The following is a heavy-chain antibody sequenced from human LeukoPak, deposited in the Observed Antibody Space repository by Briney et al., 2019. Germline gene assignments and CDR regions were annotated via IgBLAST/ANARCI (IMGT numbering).Heavy chain of an antibody. V-gene: IGHV1-69*05. J-gene: IGHJ4*02. CDR1: GGTFSSYA. D-gene: IGHD3-22*01. CDR3: ARDDSYYDSSGYYYGYYFDY. Sequence: SVKVSCKASGGTFSSYAISWVRQAPGQGHEWMGGIIPIFDTANYAQKFQGRVTITTDESTSTAYMELSSLRSEDTAVYYCARDDSYYDSSGYYYGYYFDYWGQGTLVTVSS. CDR2: IIPIFDTA.